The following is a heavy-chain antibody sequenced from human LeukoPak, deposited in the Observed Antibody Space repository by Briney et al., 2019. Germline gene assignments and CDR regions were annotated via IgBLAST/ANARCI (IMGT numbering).Heavy chain of an antibody. J-gene: IGHJ4*02. CDR2: IKQDGSEK. D-gene: IGHD3-10*01. V-gene: IGHV3-7*01. Sequence: PGGSLRLSCAASGFTFSNYGMSWVRQATGKGLEWVANIKQDGSEKYYVDSVKGRFTISRDNAKNSLYLQMNSLRAEDTAVYYCARDLSNGWVPALRFRGVIASVFDYWGQGTLVTVSS. CDR1: GFTFSNYG. CDR3: ARDLSNGWVPALRFRGVIASVFDY.